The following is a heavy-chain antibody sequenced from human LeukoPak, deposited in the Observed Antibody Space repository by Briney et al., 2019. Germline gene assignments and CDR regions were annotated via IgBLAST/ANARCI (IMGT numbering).Heavy chain of an antibody. CDR2: ISTYNAIT. J-gene: IGHJ4*02. V-gene: IGHV1-18*01. CDR3: ARDRGYVSASPCDY. Sequence: ATVKVSCKASGYTFTTYGISWVRQAPGRGLEWMGWISTYNAITNYAQKLQGRVTMTTDTSTSTSYMELRSLRSDDTAVYYCARDRGYVSASPCDYWGQGTLVTVSS. D-gene: IGHD5-12*01. CDR1: GYTFTTYG.